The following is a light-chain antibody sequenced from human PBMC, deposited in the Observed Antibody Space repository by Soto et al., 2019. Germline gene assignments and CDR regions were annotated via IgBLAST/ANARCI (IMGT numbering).Light chain of an antibody. CDR1: QSVSSY. CDR3: HQRSNWPIT. V-gene: IGKV3-11*01. Sequence: EIVLTQSPATLSLSPGERATLSCRASQSVSSYLAWYQQKPGQAPRLLIYDVSNRATGTPARFSGSGSGTDFTLTISGLEPEDFAVYYCHQRSNWPITFGQGTRLEI. J-gene: IGKJ5*01. CDR2: DVS.